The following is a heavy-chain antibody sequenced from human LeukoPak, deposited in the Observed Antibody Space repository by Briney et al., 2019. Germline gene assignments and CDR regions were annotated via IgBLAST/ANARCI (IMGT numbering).Heavy chain of an antibody. CDR3: ARVGDDFWSGRPRWYFDL. V-gene: IGHV5-51*01. Sequence: GESLKISCKGSGYSFTNYWIGWVRQMPGKGLEWMGIIYPGDSDTRYSPSFQGQVTISADKSISTAYLQWSSLKASDTAMYYCARVGDDFWSGRPRWYFDLWGRGTLVTVSS. CDR1: GYSFTNYW. J-gene: IGHJ2*01. D-gene: IGHD3-3*01. CDR2: IYPGDSDT.